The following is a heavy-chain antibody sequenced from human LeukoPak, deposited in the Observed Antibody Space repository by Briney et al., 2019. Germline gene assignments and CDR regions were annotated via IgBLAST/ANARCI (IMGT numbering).Heavy chain of an antibody. D-gene: IGHD3-9*01. CDR3: ARAPLRYFDWLSKGPDYFDY. V-gene: IGHV4-34*01. CDR1: GGSFSGYY. CDR2: INHSGST. J-gene: IGHJ4*02. Sequence: PSETLSLTCAVYGGSFSGYYWSWIRQPPGKGLEWIGEINHSGSTNYNPSLKSRVTISVDTSKNQFSLKLSPVTAADTAVYYCARAPLRYFDWLSKGPDYFDYWGQGTLVAVSS.